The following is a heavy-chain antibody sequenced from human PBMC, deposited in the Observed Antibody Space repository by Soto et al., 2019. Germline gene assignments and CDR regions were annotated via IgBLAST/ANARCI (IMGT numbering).Heavy chain of an antibody. J-gene: IGHJ4*02. D-gene: IGHD3-22*01. CDR2: IDPSDSQT. CDR1: GYSFAGYW. Sequence: PGESLKISWKGSGYSFAGYWITWVRQKPGKGLEWMGRIDPSDSQTYYSPSFGGHVTISVTKSITTVFLQWSSLRASDTAMYYCARQIYDSDTGPNFQYYFDSWGQGTPVTVSS. V-gene: IGHV5-10-1*01. CDR3: ARQIYDSDTGPNFQYYFDS.